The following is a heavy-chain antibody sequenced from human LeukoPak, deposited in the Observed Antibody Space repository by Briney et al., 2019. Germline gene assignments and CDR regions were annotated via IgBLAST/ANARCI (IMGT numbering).Heavy chain of an antibody. Sequence: SETLSLTCTVSGGSVSSGNYYWGWFRQPPGKGLEWIGSIYHRGSTFHNPSLKSRVNITVDTSKNQFSLKLSSVTAADTAVYYCARDGSGSYYIEPYDYWGQGTLVTVSS. D-gene: IGHD3-10*01. CDR1: GGSVSSGNYY. J-gene: IGHJ4*02. CDR2: IYHRGST. CDR3: ARDGSGSYYIEPYDY. V-gene: IGHV4-39*07.